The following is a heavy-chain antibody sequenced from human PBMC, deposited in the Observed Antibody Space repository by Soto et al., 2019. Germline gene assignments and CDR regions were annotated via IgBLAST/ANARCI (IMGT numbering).Heavy chain of an antibody. Sequence: PGGSLRLSCAASGFSFSGSAMHWVRQASGKGLRWVGRIRIKADNYATAYAASVKGRFTISRDDSKNTAYLQVNSLKTEDTAVYYCTTGSSWFSYGMDVWGQGTTVTVFS. CDR3: TTGSSWFSYGMDV. V-gene: IGHV3-73*01. J-gene: IGHJ6*02. CDR2: IRIKADNYAT. CDR1: GFSFSGSA. D-gene: IGHD6-13*01.